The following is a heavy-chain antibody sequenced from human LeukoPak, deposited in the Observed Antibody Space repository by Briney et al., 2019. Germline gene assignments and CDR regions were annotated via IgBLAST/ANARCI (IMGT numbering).Heavy chain of an antibody. V-gene: IGHV5-51*01. CDR3: ARLGNYGYYGYY. D-gene: IGHD4-17*01. Sequence: GESLKISCTGSGYGFTSYWIGWVRQVPGKGLEYMGIIHPGDSETKYSPSFQGQVTISTDKSIDTVYLHWSSLKASDTAMYFCARLGNYGYYGYYWGPGTLVTVSP. CDR1: GYGFTSYW. CDR2: IHPGDSET. J-gene: IGHJ4*02.